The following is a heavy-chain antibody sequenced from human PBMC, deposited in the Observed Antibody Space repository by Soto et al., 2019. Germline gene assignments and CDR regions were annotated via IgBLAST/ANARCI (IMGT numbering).Heavy chain of an antibody. CDR1: GFTVSSNY. Sequence: PGGSLRLSYAASGFTVSSNYMSWVRQAPGKGLEWVSVIYSGGSTYYADSVKGRFTISRDNSKNTLYLQMNSLRAEDTAVYYCARDASGYYDFWSGYYPLYYYYMDVWGKGTTVTVSS. D-gene: IGHD3-3*01. CDR3: ARDASGYYDFWSGYYPLYYYYMDV. V-gene: IGHV3-66*01. CDR2: IYSGGST. J-gene: IGHJ6*03.